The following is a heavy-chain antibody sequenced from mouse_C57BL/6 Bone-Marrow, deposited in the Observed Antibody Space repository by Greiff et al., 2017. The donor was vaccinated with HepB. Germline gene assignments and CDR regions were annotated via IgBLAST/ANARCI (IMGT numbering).Heavy chain of an antibody. CDR1: GFTFSSYA. CDR2: ISDGGSYT. D-gene: IGHD1-1*01. Sequence: EVKVEESGGGLVKPGGSLKLSCAASGFTFSSYAMSWVRQTPEKRLEWVATISDGGSYTYYPDNVKGRFTISRDNAKNNLYLQMSHLKSEDTAMYYCARDRGTTVVDYYAMDYWGQGTSVTVSS. V-gene: IGHV5-4*01. CDR3: ARDRGTTVVDYYAMDY. J-gene: IGHJ4*01.